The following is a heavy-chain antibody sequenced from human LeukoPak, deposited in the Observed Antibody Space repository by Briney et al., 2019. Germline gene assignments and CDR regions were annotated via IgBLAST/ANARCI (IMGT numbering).Heavy chain of an antibody. CDR3: ARTPGGYGDLNYFDY. Sequence: PGGSLRLSCAASGFTFSSYSMNWVRQAPGKGLEWVSSISSSSSYIYYADSVKGRFTISRDNAKNSLYLQMNSLRAEDTAVYYCARTPGGYGDLNYFDYWGQGTLVTVSS. D-gene: IGHD4-17*01. CDR1: GFTFSSYS. V-gene: IGHV3-21*01. CDR2: ISSSSSYI. J-gene: IGHJ4*02.